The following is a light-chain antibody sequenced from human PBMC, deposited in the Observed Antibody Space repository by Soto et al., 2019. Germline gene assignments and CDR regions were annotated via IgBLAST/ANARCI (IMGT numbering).Light chain of an antibody. CDR1: QSVSNN. CDR2: GAS. V-gene: IGKV3-15*01. Sequence: EIVMTQSPATLSVSPGERATLSCRASQSVSNNLAWYQQKPGQAPRLLIYGASTRATGIPARFSGSGSGREFTLTISSLQSEDFAVYYCQQYNNWPRWTFGQGTKVDI. CDR3: QQYNNWPRWT. J-gene: IGKJ1*01.